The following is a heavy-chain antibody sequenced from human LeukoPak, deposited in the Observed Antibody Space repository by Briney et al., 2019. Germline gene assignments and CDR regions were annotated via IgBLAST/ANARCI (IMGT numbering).Heavy chain of an antibody. Sequence: SETLSLTCTVSGGSISSYYWSWIRQPAGKGLEWIGRIYTSGSTNYNPSLKSRVTMSVDTSKNQFSLKLTSVTAADTAVYYCAREKTRDSSGYPFFDYWGQGTLVTVSS. D-gene: IGHD3-22*01. J-gene: IGHJ4*02. V-gene: IGHV4-4*07. CDR3: AREKTRDSSGYPFFDY. CDR1: GGSISSYY. CDR2: IYTSGST.